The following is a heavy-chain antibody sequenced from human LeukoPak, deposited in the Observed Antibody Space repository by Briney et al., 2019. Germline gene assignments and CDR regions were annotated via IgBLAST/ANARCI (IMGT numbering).Heavy chain of an antibody. Sequence: SVKVSCKAPGGTFSSYAISWVRQAPGQGLEWMGGIIPIFGTANYAQKFQGRVTITADKSTSTAYLELSSLRSEDTAVYYCAREMAAAAGTPFDYWGQGTLVTVSS. J-gene: IGHJ4*02. D-gene: IGHD6-13*01. CDR3: AREMAAAAGTPFDY. CDR1: GGTFSSYA. CDR2: IIPIFGTA. V-gene: IGHV1-69*06.